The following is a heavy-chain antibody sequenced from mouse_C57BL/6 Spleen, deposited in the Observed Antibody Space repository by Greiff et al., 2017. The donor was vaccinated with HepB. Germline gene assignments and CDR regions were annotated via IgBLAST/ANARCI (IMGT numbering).Heavy chain of an antibody. J-gene: IGHJ4*01. V-gene: IGHV1-81*01. CDR2: IYPRSGNT. D-gene: IGHD1-1*02. CDR1: GYTFTSYG. Sequence: VKLMESGAELARPGASVKLSCKASGYTFTSYGISWVKQRTGQGLEWIGEIYPRSGNTYYNEKFKGKATLTADKSSSTAYMELRSLTSEDSAVYFCARYGEGVYAMDYWGQGTSVTVSS. CDR3: ARYGEGVYAMDY.